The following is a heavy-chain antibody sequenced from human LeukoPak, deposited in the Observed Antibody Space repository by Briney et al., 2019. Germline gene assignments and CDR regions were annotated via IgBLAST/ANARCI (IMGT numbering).Heavy chain of an antibody. CDR3: ARSIAAAGTGGFDY. CDR2: ISSSSSYT. J-gene: IGHJ4*02. V-gene: IGHV3-11*06. Sequence: ISSSSSYTNYADSVKGRFTISRDNAKNSPYLQMNSLRAEDTAVYYCARSIAAAGTGGFDYWGQGTLVTVSS. D-gene: IGHD6-13*01.